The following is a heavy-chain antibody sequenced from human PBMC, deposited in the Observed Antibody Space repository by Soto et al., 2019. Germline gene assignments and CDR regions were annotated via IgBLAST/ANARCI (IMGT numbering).Heavy chain of an antibody. CDR1: GFIFSSYG. V-gene: IGHV3-30*03. CDR3: ARSRYASVPRGWHFDL. J-gene: IGHJ2*01. CDR2: MSYDGSNL. D-gene: IGHD2-2*01. Sequence: QVQLVESGGAGVQPGRSLRLSCAASGFIFSSYGMHWVRQASGKGLEWVAVMSYDGSNLYYADSVEGRFTISRDNSKNTLYLQMNSLRAEDTAVYYCARSRYASVPRGWHFDLWGRGTLVTVSS.